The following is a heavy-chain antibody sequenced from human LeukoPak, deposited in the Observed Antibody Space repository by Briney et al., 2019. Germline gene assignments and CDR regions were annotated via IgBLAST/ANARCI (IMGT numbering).Heavy chain of an antibody. J-gene: IGHJ3*02. D-gene: IGHD2-21*02. CDR2: ISSFSGTI. CDR1: GITFSSYS. V-gene: IGHV3-48*01. CDR3: ARRPYCGGDCYSLDGFDM. Sequence: GGSLRLSCVASGITFSSYSMNWVRQAPGKGLEWVSYISSFSGTINYADSVKGRFTISRDNAKNSLYLQLNSLRAEDTAVYYCARRPYCGGDCYSLDGFDMWGQGTMVTVSS.